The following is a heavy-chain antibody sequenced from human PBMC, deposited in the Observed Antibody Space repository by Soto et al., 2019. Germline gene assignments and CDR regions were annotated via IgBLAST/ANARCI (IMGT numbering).Heavy chain of an antibody. CDR1: GGSFSDYH. Sequence: QVQLQQWGAGLLKPSETLSLTCAVSGGSFSDYHWSWIRQPPGKGLEWIGEINHSGGTNYNPSLKSRVTISVDTSKNQFSLRLSSVTAADTAVYYCARGRGDYTYYGLDVWDQGTTVTVSS. CDR2: INHSGGT. D-gene: IGHD4-17*01. V-gene: IGHV4-34*01. CDR3: ARGRGDYTYYGLDV. J-gene: IGHJ6*02.